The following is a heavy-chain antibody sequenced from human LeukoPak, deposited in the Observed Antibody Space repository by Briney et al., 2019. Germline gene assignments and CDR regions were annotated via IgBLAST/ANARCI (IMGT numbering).Heavy chain of an antibody. CDR3: ARHVYSYGYFDY. D-gene: IGHD5-18*01. Sequence: ASETLSLTCTVSGYSISSGYYWGWIRQPPGKGLEWIGYIYYSGTTNYSPSLKSRLTISVDTSKNQFSLKLTSVTAADTAVYYCARHVYSYGYFDYWGQGTLVTVSS. V-gene: IGHV4-38-2*02. CDR1: GYSISSGYY. CDR2: IYYSGTT. J-gene: IGHJ4*02.